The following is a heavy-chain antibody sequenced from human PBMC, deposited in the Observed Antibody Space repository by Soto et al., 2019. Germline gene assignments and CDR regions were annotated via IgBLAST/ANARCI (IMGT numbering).Heavy chain of an antibody. D-gene: IGHD3-10*01. V-gene: IGHV3-48*01. CDR2: ISSSSSTI. CDR1: GFTFSSYS. CDR3: ARANYYGSPGDFDY. J-gene: IGHJ4*02. Sequence: EVQLVESGGGLVQPGGSLRLSCAASGFTFSSYSMNWVRQAPGKGLEWVSYISSSSSTIYYADSVKGRFTISRDNAKNSLYLQINSRRAEDTAVYYCARANYYGSPGDFDYWGQGTLVTVSS.